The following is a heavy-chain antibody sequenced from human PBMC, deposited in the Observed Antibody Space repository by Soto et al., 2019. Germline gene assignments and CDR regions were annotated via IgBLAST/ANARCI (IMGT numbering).Heavy chain of an antibody. J-gene: IGHJ4*02. Sequence: SETLSLTRTCSGGSISSCYWSWIRQPPGKGLEWIVYIYYSGSTNYSPSLKSRVTISVDTSKNQFSLKLSSVTAADTAVYYCARHYLRYNWHYGLLGWGQGTLVTGSS. D-gene: IGHD1-7*01. CDR3: ARHYLRYNWHYGLLG. V-gene: IGHV4-59*08. CDR1: GGSISSCY. CDR2: IYYSGST.